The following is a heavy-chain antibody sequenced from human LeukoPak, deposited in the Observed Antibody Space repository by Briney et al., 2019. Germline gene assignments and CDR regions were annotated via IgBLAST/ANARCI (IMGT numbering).Heavy chain of an antibody. V-gene: IGHV4-39*01. CDR1: GGSISSSSYY. J-gene: IGHJ3*02. CDR2: IYYSGST. D-gene: IGHD3-22*01. CDR3: ARRHYDSSGYYYGDAFDI. Sequence: SETLSLTCTVSGGSISSSSYYWGWIRQPPGKGLEWIGSIYYSGSTYYNPSLKSRATISVDTSKNQFSLKLSSVTAADTAVYYCARRHYDSSGYYYGDAFDIWGQGTMVTVSS.